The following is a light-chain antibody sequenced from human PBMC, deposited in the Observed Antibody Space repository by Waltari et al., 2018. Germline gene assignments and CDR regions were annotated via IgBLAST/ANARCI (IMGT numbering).Light chain of an antibody. CDR2: DAS. Sequence: EIVLTQSPATLSLSPGDRATLSCRASQNIINFLAWYQQKPGQAPRLLIFDASKRATGIPARFGGVGSGTDLTRTFSSLGPGDFAVYSCHQRRNWPGTFGQGTKVEIK. J-gene: IGKJ1*01. CDR1: QNIINF. CDR3: HQRRNWPGT. V-gene: IGKV3-11*01.